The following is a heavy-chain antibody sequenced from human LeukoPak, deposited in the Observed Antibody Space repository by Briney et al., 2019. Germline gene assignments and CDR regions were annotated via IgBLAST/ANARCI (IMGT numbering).Heavy chain of an antibody. CDR3: AKDSSSAAYFQH. J-gene: IGHJ1*01. Sequence: PGGSLRLSCAASGFTFSSYGMHWVRQAPGKGLEWVAFIRYDGSNKYYADSVKGRFTISRDNSKNTLYLQMNCLRAEDTAVYYCAKDSSSAAYFQHWGQGTLVTVSS. CDR2: IRYDGSNK. D-gene: IGHD6-6*01. V-gene: IGHV3-30*02. CDR1: GFTFSSYG.